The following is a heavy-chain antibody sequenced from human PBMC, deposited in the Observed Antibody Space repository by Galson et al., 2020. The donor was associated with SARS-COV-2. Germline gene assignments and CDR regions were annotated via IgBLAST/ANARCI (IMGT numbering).Heavy chain of an antibody. D-gene: IGHD2-2*01. CDR1: GYTFSRYG. CDR2: ISGYNGNT. CDR3: ARQGHCSNNRCSYTGSDAFGV. J-gene: IGHJ3*01. V-gene: IGHV1-18*01. Sequence: ASVKVSCKASGYTFSRYGISWVRQAPGQGLEWMGWISGYNGNTNYAQKVQGRVTWTADTSTSTAYMELRSLRSDDTAMYYCARQGHCSNNRCSYTGSDAFGVWGQGTMVTVSS.